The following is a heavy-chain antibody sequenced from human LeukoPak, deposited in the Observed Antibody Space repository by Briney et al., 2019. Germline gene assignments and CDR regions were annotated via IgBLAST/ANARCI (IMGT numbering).Heavy chain of an antibody. Sequence: PSETLPLTCTVSGGSISSSNYYWGWIRQPPGKGLEWIGSVYFSGRTYYNPSLKSRVTISVDTSKNQFSLKLSSVTAADTAVYYCARQASRVVTAISPRSDAFDIWGQGTMVTVSS. CDR1: GGSISSSNYY. CDR2: VYFSGRT. V-gene: IGHV4-39*07. D-gene: IGHD2-21*02. J-gene: IGHJ3*02. CDR3: ARQASRVVTAISPRSDAFDI.